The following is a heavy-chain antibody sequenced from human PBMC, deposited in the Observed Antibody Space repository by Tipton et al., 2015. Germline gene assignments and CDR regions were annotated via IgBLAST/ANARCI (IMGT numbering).Heavy chain of an antibody. Sequence: TCAVSGGSISSGGFSWSWIRQPPGKGLEWIGYIYQGGSTNYNPSLKSRVTMSVDRSKNQFSLKLTSVTAADTAVYYCARSGYTYGMDVWGQGTTVTVSS. J-gene: IGHJ6*02. CDR3: ARSGYTYGMDV. D-gene: IGHD5-12*01. CDR1: GGSISSGGFS. V-gene: IGHV4-30-2*01. CDR2: IYQGGST.